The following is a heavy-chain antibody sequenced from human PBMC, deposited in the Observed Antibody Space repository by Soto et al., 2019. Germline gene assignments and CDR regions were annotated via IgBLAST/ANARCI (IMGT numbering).Heavy chain of an antibody. CDR1: GGSISSYY. Sequence: SETLSLTCTVSGGSISSYYWSWIRQPPGKGLEWIGYIYYSGSTNYNPSLKSRVTISVDTSKNQFSLKLSSVTAADTAVYYCARPYYYDSSGYSDAFDIWGQGTMVTVSS. J-gene: IGHJ3*02. V-gene: IGHV4-59*12. CDR2: IYYSGST. CDR3: ARPYYYDSSGYSDAFDI. D-gene: IGHD3-22*01.